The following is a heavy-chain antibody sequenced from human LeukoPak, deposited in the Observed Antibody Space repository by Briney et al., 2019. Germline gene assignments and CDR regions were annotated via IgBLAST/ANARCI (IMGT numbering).Heavy chain of an antibody. Sequence: GGSLRLSCAASGFTFSSYGMHWVRQAPGKGLEWVAFIRYNGNNQYYADSVKGRFTISRDNSKDTLYLQMNSLKGDDTAVYYCAKDSAFYYIDVWGKGTTVIISS. V-gene: IGHV3-30*02. CDR2: IRYNGNNQ. D-gene: IGHD3-10*01. J-gene: IGHJ6*03. CDR1: GFTFSSYG. CDR3: AKDSAFYYIDV.